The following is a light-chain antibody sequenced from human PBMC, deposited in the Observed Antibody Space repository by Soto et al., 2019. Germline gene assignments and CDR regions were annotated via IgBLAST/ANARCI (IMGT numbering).Light chain of an antibody. CDR2: EGS. V-gene: IGLV2-23*01. Sequence: QAVVTQPASVSGSPGQSITISCTGTSSDVGSYNLVSWYQQHPGKAPKLMIYEGSKRPSGVSNRFSGSKSGNTASLTISGLQAEDEADYYCCSYAGSSTSLVFGGGTKLTVL. CDR3: CSYAGSSTSLV. J-gene: IGLJ2*01. CDR1: SSDVGSYNL.